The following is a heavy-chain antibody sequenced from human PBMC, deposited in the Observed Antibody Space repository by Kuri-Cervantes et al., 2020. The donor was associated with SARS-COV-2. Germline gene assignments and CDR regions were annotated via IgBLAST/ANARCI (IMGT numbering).Heavy chain of an antibody. V-gene: IGHV4-34*01. CDR3: AREITYYYGSGSMGGWFDP. CDR2: INHSGST. D-gene: IGHD3-10*01. Sequence: SQTLSLTCAVYGGSFSGYYWSWIRQPPGKGLEWIGEINHSGSTNYNPSLKSRVTISVDTSKNQFSLKLSSVTAADTAVYYCAREITYYYGSGSMGGWFDPWGQGTLVTVSS. J-gene: IGHJ5*02. CDR1: GGSFSGYY.